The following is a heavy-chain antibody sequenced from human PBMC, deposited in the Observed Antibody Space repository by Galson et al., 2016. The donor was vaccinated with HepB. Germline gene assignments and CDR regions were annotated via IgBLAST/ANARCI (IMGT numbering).Heavy chain of an antibody. Sequence: SVKVSCKASGYTFTDSSLHWVRQAPGRGLEWVGWINPSNGATKTARKFEDRVSMYRDTTISTAYMEVIRLRFDDTAVYFCARALGYETGGYYGYDFGIDDWGQGTPVTVS. D-gene: IGHD3-22*01. CDR3: ARALGYETGGYYGYDFGIDD. CDR1: GYTFTDSS. V-gene: IGHV1-2*02. CDR2: INPSNGAT. J-gene: IGHJ4*02.